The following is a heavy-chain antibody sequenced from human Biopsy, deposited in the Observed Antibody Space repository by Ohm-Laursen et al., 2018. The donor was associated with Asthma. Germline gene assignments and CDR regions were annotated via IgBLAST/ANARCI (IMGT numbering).Heavy chain of an antibody. D-gene: IGHD2-2*01. CDR1: GGSINSGAFY. V-gene: IGHV4-31*11. J-gene: IGHJ5*01. Sequence: TLSLTCAVSGGSINSGAFYWGWVRQHPGKGPEWIGYINYSGNTYYNPSLKSRVIISVETSKNQFSLKLTSVTAADSALYYCARDLAGSCTSASCYGFDSWGQGTLVTVSS. CDR3: ARDLAGSCTSASCYGFDS. CDR2: INYSGNT.